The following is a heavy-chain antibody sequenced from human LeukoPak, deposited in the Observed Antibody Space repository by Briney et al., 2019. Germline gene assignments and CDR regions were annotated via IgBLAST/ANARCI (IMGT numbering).Heavy chain of an antibody. J-gene: IGHJ3*02. CDR3: ARGGLSGSYYDAFDI. V-gene: IGHV3-30-3*01. CDR1: GFTFSSYA. CDR2: ISYDGSNK. Sequence: GRSLRLSCAASGFTFSSYAMHWVRQAPGKGLEWVAVISYDGSNKYYADSVKGRFTISRDNSKNTLYLQMNSLRAEDTAVYYCARGGLSGSYYDAFDIWGQGTMVTVSS. D-gene: IGHD1-26*01.